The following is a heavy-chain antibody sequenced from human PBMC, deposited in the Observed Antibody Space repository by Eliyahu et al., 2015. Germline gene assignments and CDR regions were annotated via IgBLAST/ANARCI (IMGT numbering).Heavy chain of an antibody. CDR2: INPNSGGT. D-gene: IGHD2-15*01. CDR1: GYTFTXYY. CDR3: ARAEPDCSGGSCHDY. V-gene: IGHV1-2*06. Sequence: QVQLVQSXAEVKKPGASVKVSCKASGYTFTXYYMHWVRXAPGQGLEWMGRINPNSGGTNYAQKFQGRVTMTRDTSISTAYMELSRLRSDDTAVYYCARAEPDCSGGSCHDYWGQGTLVTVSS. J-gene: IGHJ4*02.